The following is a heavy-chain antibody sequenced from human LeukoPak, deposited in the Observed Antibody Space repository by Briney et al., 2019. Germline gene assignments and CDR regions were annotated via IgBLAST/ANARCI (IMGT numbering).Heavy chain of an antibody. CDR3: ARQYYYDSSGYYLDY. CDR2: IYYSWST. Sequence: PSETLSLTCTVSGGSISSSSYYWGWIRQPPGTGLEWIGSIYYSWSTYYNPSLKSRVTISVDTSKNQFSLKLSSVTAADTAVYYCARQYYYDSSGYYLDYWGQGTLVTVS. D-gene: IGHD3-22*01. J-gene: IGHJ4*02. V-gene: IGHV4-39*01. CDR1: GGSISSSSYY.